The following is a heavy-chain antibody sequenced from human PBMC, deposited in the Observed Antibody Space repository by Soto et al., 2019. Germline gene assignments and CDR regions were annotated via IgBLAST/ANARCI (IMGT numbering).Heavy chain of an antibody. CDR2: ISDTT. CDR1: GFTFSNFA. CDR3: AKAYRAVAGNYFDH. V-gene: IGHV3-23*01. J-gene: IGHJ4*02. Sequence: EVQLLESGGALVQPGGSLRLSCAAYGFTFSNFAFSWFRQAPGKGLEWVSAISDTTYYADSVKGRFTISRDNSVNTVFLQMNSLRAGDTAVYYCAKAYRAVAGNYFDHWGQGTLVTVSS. D-gene: IGHD6-19*01.